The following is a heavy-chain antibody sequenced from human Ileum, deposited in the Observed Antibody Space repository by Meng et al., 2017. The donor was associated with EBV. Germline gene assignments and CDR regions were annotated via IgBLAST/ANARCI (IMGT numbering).Heavy chain of an antibody. D-gene: IGHD2-15*01. CDR2: ISYDGTNK. V-gene: IGHV3-30*04. Sequence: QVPLVESWGGVVQPGRSLRLSCAASGFNFRDYAMHWVHQAPGKGLEWVGVISYDGTNKYYTDSVKGRFTLSRDNSKNTLYLEMNSLRAEDTAVYYCARGGAATSGYYTRYWGQGTLVTVSS. CDR1: GFNFRDYA. CDR3: ARGGAATSGYYTRY. J-gene: IGHJ4*02.